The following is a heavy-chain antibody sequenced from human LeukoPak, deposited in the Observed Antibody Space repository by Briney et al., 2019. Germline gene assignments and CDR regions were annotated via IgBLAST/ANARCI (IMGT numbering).Heavy chain of an antibody. Sequence: GGSLGLSCAASGFTFSTYGIHWVRQAPGKGLEWVAVISYDGSNKYYADSVKGRFTISRDNSKNTLYLQMNTLRTEDTAVYYCAKGRGSGNYNAVDIWGQGTMVTVSS. D-gene: IGHD1-26*01. CDR2: ISYDGSNK. V-gene: IGHV3-30*18. J-gene: IGHJ3*02. CDR3: AKGRGSGNYNAVDI. CDR1: GFTFSTYG.